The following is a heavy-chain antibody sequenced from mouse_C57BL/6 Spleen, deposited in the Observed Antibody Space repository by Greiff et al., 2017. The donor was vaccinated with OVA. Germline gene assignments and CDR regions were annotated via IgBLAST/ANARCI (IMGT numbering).Heavy chain of an antibody. D-gene: IGHD1-1*01. J-gene: IGHJ4*01. CDR3: ARENYGSSYDYARDY. CDR1: GFTFSSYA. Sequence: EVQRVESGGGLVKPGGSLKLSCAASGFTFSSYAMSWVRQTPETRLEWVATISDGGSYTSYPDNVKGRFTLSRDNAKNNLYLQMSHLKSEGTAMYYGARENYGSSYDYARDYWGQGTSVTVSS. V-gene: IGHV5-4*01. CDR2: ISDGGSYT.